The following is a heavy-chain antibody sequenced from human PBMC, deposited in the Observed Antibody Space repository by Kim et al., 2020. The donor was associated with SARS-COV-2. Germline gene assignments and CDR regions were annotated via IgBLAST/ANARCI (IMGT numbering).Heavy chain of an antibody. CDR1: GFTFRSNG. CDR2: ITYDGSNK. J-gene: IGHJ4*02. V-gene: IGHV3-30*18. CDR3: VKGFLGGTHTRGFTY. Sequence: GGSLRLSCAASGFTFRSNGMHWVRQAPGKGLEWVAIITYDGSNKNYADSVKGRFTISRDNSNNTLYLQMNSLRREDTAVYYCVKGFLGGTHTRGFTYWGRGTLVTVSS. D-gene: IGHD3-16*01.